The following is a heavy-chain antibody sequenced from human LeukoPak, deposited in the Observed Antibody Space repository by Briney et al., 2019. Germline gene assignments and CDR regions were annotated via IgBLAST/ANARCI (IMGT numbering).Heavy chain of an antibody. V-gene: IGHV4-59*08. D-gene: IGHD3-9*01. CDR3: ARVIYYGVLVGYYTFYFDY. CDR2: IYYSGNT. Sequence: SETLSLTCTVSVGSFSSYYWSWMRHPPGKGLEWSGYIYYSGNTKYNTSLKSRVTIPVDTTKKQFSLKLSSVTAADTGVYYCARVIYYGVLVGYYTFYFDYWGQGTLVTVSS. J-gene: IGHJ4*02. CDR1: VGSFSSYY.